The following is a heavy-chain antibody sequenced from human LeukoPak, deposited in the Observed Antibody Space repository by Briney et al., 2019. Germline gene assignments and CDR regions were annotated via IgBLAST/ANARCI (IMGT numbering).Heavy chain of an antibody. CDR3: ARGGNSVHSGSWSSDY. D-gene: IGHD6-13*01. J-gene: IGHJ4*02. Sequence: PSETLSLTCTVSGGSVSTYYWSWLRQPAGKGLEWLGRIYTSGSTNFNPSLKSRVTMSVDTSKNQFSLNLSSVTAAETAVYYCARGGNSVHSGSWSSDYWGQGTLVTVSS. V-gene: IGHV4-4*07. CDR1: GGSVSTYY. CDR2: IYTSGST.